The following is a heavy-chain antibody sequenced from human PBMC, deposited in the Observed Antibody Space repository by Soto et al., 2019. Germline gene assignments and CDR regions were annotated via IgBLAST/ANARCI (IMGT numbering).Heavy chain of an antibody. CDR1: GYSFTSYW. Sequence: GESLKISCKGSGYSFTSYWIGWVRQMPGKXLEWMGIIYPGDSDTRYSPPFQGQVTISADKSISTAYLQWSSLKASDTAMYYCARSAAAAGTLDYYCGMDVWGQGTTVTVSS. D-gene: IGHD6-13*01. J-gene: IGHJ6*02. V-gene: IGHV5-51*01. CDR2: IYPGDSDT. CDR3: ARSAAAAGTLDYYCGMDV.